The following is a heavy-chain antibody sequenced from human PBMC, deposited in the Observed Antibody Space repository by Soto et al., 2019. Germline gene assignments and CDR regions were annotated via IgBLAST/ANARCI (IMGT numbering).Heavy chain of an antibody. CDR3: ARLRSPYSFGFDY. D-gene: IGHD2-15*01. V-gene: IGHV4-30-4*01. J-gene: IGHJ4*02. Sequence: PSETLSLTCTVSGGSISSGDYYWRWIRQPPAKGLESIAYIYYSGSTYYTPSLKSRVTISVDTSKHHSPLKLSSVTAADTAVYYCARLRSPYSFGFDYWGQGTLVTVSA. CDR2: IYYSGST. CDR1: GGSISSGDYY.